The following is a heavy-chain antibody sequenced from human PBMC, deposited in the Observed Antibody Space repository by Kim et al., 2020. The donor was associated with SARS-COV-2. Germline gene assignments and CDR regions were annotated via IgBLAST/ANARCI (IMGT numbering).Heavy chain of an antibody. V-gene: IGHV1-18*04. CDR3: ARDPQDGSGNYMYGMDL. CDR1: GYTFGSSG. D-gene: IGHD3-10*01. J-gene: IGHJ6*02. CDR2: ISAHNGYT. Sequence: ASVKVSCKASGYTFGSSGITWVRQAPGQGLECVAWISAHNGYTNSAQKFQGRVTVTTDTSTSTVYMELRSLRSDDTAIYYCARDPQDGSGNYMYGMDLWGQGTTVTVSS.